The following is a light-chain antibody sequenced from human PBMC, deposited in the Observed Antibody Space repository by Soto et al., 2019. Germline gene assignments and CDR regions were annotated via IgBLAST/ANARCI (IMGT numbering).Light chain of an antibody. CDR3: LHYSTYPLT. V-gene: IGKV1-33*01. CDR1: QDITNY. Sequence: DIQMTQSPSSLSASVGDTVTITCQASQDITNYLNWYQQKPGKAPKLLISDASTLETGVPSRFSGSGSGTEFTLTISSLQTDDFASYYCLHYSTYPLTFGGGTKVDIK. J-gene: IGKJ4*01. CDR2: DAS.